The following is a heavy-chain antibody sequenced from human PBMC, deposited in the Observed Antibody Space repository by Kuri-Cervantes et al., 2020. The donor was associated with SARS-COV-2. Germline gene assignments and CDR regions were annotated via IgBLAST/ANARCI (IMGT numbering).Heavy chain of an antibody. J-gene: IGHJ4*02. CDR2: INPDGSYT. CDR3: VRDGDHWNFDY. D-gene: IGHD1-1*01. V-gene: IGHV3-74*01. Sequence: GESLKISCAAFGFTFSGHWIHWVRQAPGKGLVWVSRINPDGSYTNNADSVKGRFTLSRDNAKNMLFPQMNSLRAEDTAVYYCVRDGDHWNFDYWGQGTLVTVSS. CDR1: GFTFSGHW.